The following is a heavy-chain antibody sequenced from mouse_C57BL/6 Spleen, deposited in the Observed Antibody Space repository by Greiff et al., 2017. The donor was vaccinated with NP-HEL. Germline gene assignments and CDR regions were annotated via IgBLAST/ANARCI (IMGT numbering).Heavy chain of an antibody. J-gene: IGHJ1*03. CDR3: GRMFCWYFGV. V-gene: IGHV1-82*01. CDR2: IYPGDGDT. Sequence: QVQLKESGPELVKPGASVKISCKASGYAFSSSWMNWVKQRPGKGLEWIGRIYPGDGDTNYNGKFKGKATLTADKSSSTAYMQLSSLTSEDSAVYFCGRMFCWYFGVWGTGTTVTVSS. CDR1: GYAFSSSW.